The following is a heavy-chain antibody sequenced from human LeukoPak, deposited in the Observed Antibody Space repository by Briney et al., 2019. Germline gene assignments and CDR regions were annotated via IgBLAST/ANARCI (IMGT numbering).Heavy chain of an antibody. D-gene: IGHD6-6*01. CDR3: ASLSLGHY. V-gene: IGHV3-53*01. J-gene: IGHJ4*02. CDR2: IYSGGST. Sequence: PGGSLRLSCAASGFTFSSYWMNWARQAPGKGLEWVSVIYSGGSTYYADSVKGRFTISRDTSKNTLSLQMNSQRAEDTAVYYCASLSLGHYWGQGTLVTVSS. CDR1: GFTFSSYW.